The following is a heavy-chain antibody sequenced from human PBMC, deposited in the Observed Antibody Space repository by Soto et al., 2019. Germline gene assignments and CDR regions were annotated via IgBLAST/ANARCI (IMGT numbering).Heavy chain of an antibody. V-gene: IGHV4-34*01. CDR2: INHSGST. CDR3: ARAIYCSSTSCSMTWYYYYYMDV. Sequence: QVQLQQWGAGLLKPSETLSLTCAVYGGSFSGYYWSWIHQPPGKGLEWIGEINHSGSTNYNPSLKSRVTISVDTSKNQFSLKLSSVTAADTAVYYCARAIYCSSTSCSMTWYYYYYMDVWGKGTTVTVSS. CDR1: GGSFSGYY. D-gene: IGHD2-2*01. J-gene: IGHJ6*03.